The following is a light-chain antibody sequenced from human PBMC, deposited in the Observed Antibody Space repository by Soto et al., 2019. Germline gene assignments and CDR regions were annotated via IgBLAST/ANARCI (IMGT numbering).Light chain of an antibody. J-gene: IGKJ2*01. CDR1: QRISSW. V-gene: IGKV1-5*01. CDR3: QQYTSYGIYT. Sequence: DIQMTQSPSTLSASVGDRVTITCRASQRISSWLAWYQQKPGKAPKLLIYDASSLESWVPSRFSGSGSGTEFTLTISSLQTDDFATYYCQQYTSYGIYTFGQGTKLEIK. CDR2: DAS.